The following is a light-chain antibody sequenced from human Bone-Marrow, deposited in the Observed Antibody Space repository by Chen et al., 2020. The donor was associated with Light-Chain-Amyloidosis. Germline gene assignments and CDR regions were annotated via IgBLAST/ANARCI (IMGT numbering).Light chain of an antibody. J-gene: IGLJ2*01. V-gene: IGLV2-23*01. Sequence: QSALTQPASVAGSVGQSITLSCTGTSTYVGHYNLVSWYQQHPGEAPKLMIYEDSERPSGVSNRFSGSKSGNTASLTISGLQTEDQADYYCCSSSDTDTLIFGTGTRLTVL. CDR3: CSSSDTDTLI. CDR1: STYVGHYNL. CDR2: EDS.